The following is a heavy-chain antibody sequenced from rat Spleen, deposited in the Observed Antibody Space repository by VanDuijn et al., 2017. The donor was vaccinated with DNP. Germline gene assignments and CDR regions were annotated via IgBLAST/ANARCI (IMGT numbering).Heavy chain of an antibody. CDR3: AKDRTGGFAMDA. J-gene: IGHJ4*01. D-gene: IGHD4-1*01. V-gene: IGHV5S13*01. CDR2: ISASGGST. CDR1: GFTFSNYG. Sequence: EVQLVESGGGLVQPGRSLKLSCAASGFTFSNYGMAWVRQAPKKGLEWVASISASGGSTSYRDSVKGRFTISRDNAKSILYLQMDSLRSEDTATYYCAKDRTGGFAMDAWGQGTSVTVSS.